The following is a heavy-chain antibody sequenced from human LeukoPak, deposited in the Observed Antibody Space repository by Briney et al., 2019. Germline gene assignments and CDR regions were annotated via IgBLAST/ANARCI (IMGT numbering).Heavy chain of an antibody. CDR3: ARAVPGDAFDI. Sequence: SVKVSCKASGGTSSSYAISWVRQAPAQGLEWMGRIIPIFGTANYSQKFQGRVTITTDESTSTEYMELSSLGSEDTAVYYCARAVPGDAFDIWGQGTMVTVSS. J-gene: IGHJ3*02. CDR2: IIPIFGTA. D-gene: IGHD1-14*01. V-gene: IGHV1-69*05. CDR1: GGTSSSYA.